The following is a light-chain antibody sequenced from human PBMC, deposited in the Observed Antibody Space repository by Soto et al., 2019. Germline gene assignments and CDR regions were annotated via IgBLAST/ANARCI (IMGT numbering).Light chain of an antibody. Sequence: ETAMTQSPATMSVSPGERVTLSGRASQSVSSKLAWYQQKPGQAPRLIIYGASTRATGIPARFSGSGSGAEFTLSLSSLQSEDSSVYYCQQYNNWHPITFGQGTRLEIK. V-gene: IGKV3D-15*01. CDR1: QSVSSK. J-gene: IGKJ5*01. CDR2: GAS. CDR3: QQYNNWHPIT.